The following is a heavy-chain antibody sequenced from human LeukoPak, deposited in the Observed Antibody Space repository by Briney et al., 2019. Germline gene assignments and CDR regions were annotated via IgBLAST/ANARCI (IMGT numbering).Heavy chain of an antibody. Sequence: SETLSLTCTVSGGSLRSYYWSWIRQPPERGPEWIGFVFPTGTTNYNPSLKSRVTISIDMSENQFSLKLGSVTAADTAVYYCARNGNYGLGWFDPWGQGTLVTVSS. CDR3: ARNGNYGLGWFDP. V-gene: IGHV4-4*09. CDR1: GGSLRSYY. D-gene: IGHD3-16*01. J-gene: IGHJ5*02. CDR2: VFPTGTT.